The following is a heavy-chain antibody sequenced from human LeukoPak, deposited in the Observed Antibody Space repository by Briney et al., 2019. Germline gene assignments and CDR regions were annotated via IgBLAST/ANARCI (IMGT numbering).Heavy chain of an antibody. J-gene: IGHJ4*02. CDR1: GFTFSTYT. CDR2: IGGDGGGGT. D-gene: IGHD3-10*01. Sequence: GGSLRLSCAASGFTFSTYTMAWVRQAPGGGLEWVSGIGGDGGGGTYYAESVKGRLAISRDNSRSTLYLQMNSLRAEDTAVYYCVKDFGRNLGGPGYWGRGTLVTVSS. V-gene: IGHV3-23*01. CDR3: VKDFGRNLGGPGY.